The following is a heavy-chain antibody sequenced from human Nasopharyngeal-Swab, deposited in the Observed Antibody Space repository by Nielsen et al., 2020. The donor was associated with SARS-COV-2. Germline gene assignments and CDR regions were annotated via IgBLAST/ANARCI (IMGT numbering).Heavy chain of an antibody. Sequence: VRQALGKGLEWVSSISSSSSYIYYADSVKGRFTISRDNAKNSLYLQMNSLRAEDTAVYYCARVAGLIAAAGDYWGQGTLVTVSS. CDR3: ARVAGLIAAAGDY. J-gene: IGHJ4*02. CDR2: ISSSSSYI. V-gene: IGHV3-21*01. D-gene: IGHD6-13*01.